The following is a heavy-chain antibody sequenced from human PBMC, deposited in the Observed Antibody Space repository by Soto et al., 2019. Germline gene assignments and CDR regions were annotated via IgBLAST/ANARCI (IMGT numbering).Heavy chain of an antibody. Sequence: SSKASGVTFKIYTLSSLRQATKQGLEWMGRIIPILGIANYAQKFQGRVTITADKSTSTAYMELSSLRSEDTAVYYCAIAGYSGYAFHPGALDIWGQGTMVTVSS. V-gene: IGHV1-69*02. J-gene: IGHJ3*02. CDR1: GVTFKIYT. D-gene: IGHD5-12*01. CDR2: IIPILGIA. CDR3: AIAGYSGYAFHPGALDI.